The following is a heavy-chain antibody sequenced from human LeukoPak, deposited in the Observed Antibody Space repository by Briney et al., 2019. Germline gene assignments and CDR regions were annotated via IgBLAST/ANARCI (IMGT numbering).Heavy chain of an antibody. J-gene: IGHJ6*02. V-gene: IGHV1-18*01. Sequence: ASVKVSCKASGYTFTSYGISWVRQAPGQGLEWMGWISAYNGNTNYAQKLHGRVTMTTDTSTSTAYMELRSLRSDDTAVYYCARERPDPSYYCYYYGMDVWGQGTTVTVSS. CDR2: ISAYNGNT. CDR1: GYTFTSYG. CDR3: ARERPDPSYYCYYYGMDV.